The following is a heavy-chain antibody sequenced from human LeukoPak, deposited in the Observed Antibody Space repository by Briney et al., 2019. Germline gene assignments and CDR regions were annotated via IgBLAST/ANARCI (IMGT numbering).Heavy chain of an antibody. CDR2: IYYSGST. CDR1: GGSISSYY. V-gene: IGHV4-59*01. Sequence: SETLSLTCTVSGGSISSYYWSWIRQPPGKGLEWIGYIYYSGSTNYNPSLKSRVTISVDTSKNQFSLKLSSVTAADTAVYYCARAYSGYDWAEYYFDYWGQGTLVTVSS. CDR3: ARAYSGYDWAEYYFDY. J-gene: IGHJ4*02. D-gene: IGHD5-12*01.